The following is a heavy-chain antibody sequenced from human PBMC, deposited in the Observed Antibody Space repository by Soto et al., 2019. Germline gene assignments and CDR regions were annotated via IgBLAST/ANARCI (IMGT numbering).Heavy chain of an antibody. CDR1: GGSFSGYY. CDR3: ARETHP. V-gene: IGHV4-34*01. CDR2: INHSGST. Sequence: PSETLSLTCAVYGGSFSGYYWSWIRQPPGKGLEWIGEINHSGSTNYNPSLKSRVTISVDTSKNQFSLKLSSVTAADTAVYYCARETHPWGQGTLVTVSS. J-gene: IGHJ5*02.